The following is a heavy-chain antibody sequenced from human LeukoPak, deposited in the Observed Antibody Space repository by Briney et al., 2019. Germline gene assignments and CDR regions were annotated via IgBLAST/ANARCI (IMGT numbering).Heavy chain of an antibody. CDR3: ARALTSYDYVWGSYRYGDFDY. J-gene: IGHJ4*02. CDR1: GYTFTNYR. V-gene: IGHV1-8*02. Sequence: RAPVKVSCKASGYTFTNYRISWVRQVPGQGLEWMGWMNPNSGNTGYAQKFQGRVTMTRNTSISTAYMELSSLRSEDTAVYYCARALTSYDYVWGSYRYGDFDYWGQGTLVTVSS. CDR2: MNPNSGNT. D-gene: IGHD3-16*02.